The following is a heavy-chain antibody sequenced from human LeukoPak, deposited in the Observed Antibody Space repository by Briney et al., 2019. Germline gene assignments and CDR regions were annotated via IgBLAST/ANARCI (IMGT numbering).Heavy chain of an antibody. D-gene: IGHD4-23*01. CDR2: IYYSGST. CDR3: ARRTVADYYYYYMDV. CDR1: GGSISSSSYY. V-gene: IGHV4-39*01. Sequence: SETLSLTCTVSGGSISSSSYYWGWIRQPPGKGLEWLGSIYYSGSTYYNPSLKSRVTISVDTSKNQFSLKLSSVTAADTAVYYCARRTVADYYYYYMDVWGKGTTVTVSS. J-gene: IGHJ6*03.